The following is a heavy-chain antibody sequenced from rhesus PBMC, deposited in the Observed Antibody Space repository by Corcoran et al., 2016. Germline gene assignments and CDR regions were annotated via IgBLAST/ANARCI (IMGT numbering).Heavy chain of an antibody. V-gene: IGHV4S7*01. J-gene: IGHJ4*01. CDR3: ARLSSYYFDY. CDR1: GGSISGGYG. CDR2: IFDSIGTT. Sequence: QVQLQESGPGLVKPSETLSLPCAVSGGSISGGYGWSWIRHPPGKGLEWFGHIFDSIGTTYYNPSLKSRVTISRDTSKNLFSLKLSSVTAADTAVYYCARLSSYYFDYWGQGVLVTVSS.